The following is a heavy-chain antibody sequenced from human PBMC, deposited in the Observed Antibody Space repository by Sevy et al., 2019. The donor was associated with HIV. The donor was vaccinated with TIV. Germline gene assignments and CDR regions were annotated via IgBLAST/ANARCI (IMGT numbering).Heavy chain of an antibody. D-gene: IGHD5-12*01. CDR3: AREGGYTDQGMDV. CDR2: IDSSSSNR. J-gene: IGHJ6*02. V-gene: IGHV3-48*01. CDR1: GFTFSSYS. Sequence: GGSLRLSCAASGFTFSSYSMNWVRQAPGKGLEWLSYIDSSSSNRYYAETVKGRVTVSGDNAKKSLYVQMNSLRGEDTAVYYCAREGGYTDQGMDVWGQGTTVTVSS.